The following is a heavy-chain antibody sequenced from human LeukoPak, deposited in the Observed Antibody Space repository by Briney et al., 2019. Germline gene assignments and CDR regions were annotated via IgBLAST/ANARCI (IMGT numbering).Heavy chain of an antibody. Sequence: SQTLSLTCTVSGGSISSGSYYWSWIRQPAGKGLAWIGRIYTSGSTNYTPSLKSRVTISVDTSKNQFSLKLSSVTAADTAVYYCARALRSVIVGATTSNWFDPWGQGTLVTVSS. V-gene: IGHV4-61*02. CDR1: GGSISSGSYY. D-gene: IGHD1-26*01. J-gene: IGHJ5*02. CDR3: ARALRSVIVGATTSNWFDP. CDR2: IYTSGST.